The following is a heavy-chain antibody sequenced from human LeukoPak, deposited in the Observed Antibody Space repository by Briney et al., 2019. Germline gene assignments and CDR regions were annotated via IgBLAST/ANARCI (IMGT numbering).Heavy chain of an antibody. CDR2: IYYSGST. Sequence: RTSETLSLTCTVSGGSISSSYWSWIRQPPGKGLEWIGYIYYSGSTNYNPSLKSRVTISVDTSKNQFSLKLSSVTAADTAVYYCAGGWFGREFDYWGQGTLVTVSS. V-gene: IGHV4-59*01. CDR1: GGSISSSY. J-gene: IGHJ4*02. CDR3: AGGWFGREFDY. D-gene: IGHD3-10*01.